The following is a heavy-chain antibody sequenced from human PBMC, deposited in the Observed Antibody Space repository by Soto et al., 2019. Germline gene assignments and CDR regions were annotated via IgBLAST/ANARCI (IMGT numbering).Heavy chain of an antibody. Sequence: QVQLMQSGAEVRKPGSSVTVSCKASGGTFSSNPISWVRQAPGQGLEWMGGIIPLFATPHYSCRFVDRLTLTADRSTHTGFMELTRVTSVDTALSWCARDLSAVKWLVAFKYYRMDIWGQGTTVTGS. CDR1: GGTFSSNP. CDR2: IIPLFATP. J-gene: IGHJ6*02. V-gene: IGHV1-69*06. D-gene: IGHD6-19*01. CDR3: ARDLSAVKWLVAFKYYRMDI.